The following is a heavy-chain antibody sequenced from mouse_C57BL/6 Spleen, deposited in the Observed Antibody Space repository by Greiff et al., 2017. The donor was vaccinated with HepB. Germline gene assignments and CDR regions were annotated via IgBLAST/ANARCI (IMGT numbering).Heavy chain of an antibody. V-gene: IGHV1-85*01. CDR2: IYPRDGST. CDR1: GYTFTSYD. CDR3: ARWGGNTWFAY. D-gene: IGHD2-1*01. Sequence: VQLQQSGPELVKPGASVKLSCKASGYTFTSYDINWVKQRPGQGLEWIGWIYPRDGSTKYNEKFKGKATLTVDTSSSTAYMELHSLTSEDSAVYFGARWGGNTWFAYWGQGTLVTVSA. J-gene: IGHJ3*01.